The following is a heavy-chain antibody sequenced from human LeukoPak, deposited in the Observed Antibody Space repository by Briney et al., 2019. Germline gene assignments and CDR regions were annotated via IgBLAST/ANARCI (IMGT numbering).Heavy chain of an antibody. CDR2: INHSGST. D-gene: IGHD4-23*01. CDR3: ARRGSVAAFDY. Sequence: PSETLSLTCAVYGGSFSGYYWSWIRHPPGKGLEWIGEINHSGSTNYNPSLKSRVTISVDTSKNQFSLKLSSVTAADTAVYYCARRGSVAAFDYWGQGTLVTVSS. V-gene: IGHV4-34*01. J-gene: IGHJ4*02. CDR1: GGSFSGYY.